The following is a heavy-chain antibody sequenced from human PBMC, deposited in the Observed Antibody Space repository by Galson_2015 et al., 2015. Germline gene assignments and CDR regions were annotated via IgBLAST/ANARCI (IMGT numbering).Heavy chain of an antibody. J-gene: IGHJ4*02. D-gene: IGHD2-8*01. Sequence: SLRLSCAASGFTFSNYGMNWVRQAPGKGLEWVANIKRDGSEIYYADSVKGRFTISRDNAKNSLYLQTNSLRAEDTAVYYCARAWRAISSNAPRRRPCDYWGQGTLVTVSS. CDR2: IKRDGSEI. V-gene: IGHV3-7*01. CDR3: ARAWRAISSNAPRRRPCDY. CDR1: GFTFSNYG.